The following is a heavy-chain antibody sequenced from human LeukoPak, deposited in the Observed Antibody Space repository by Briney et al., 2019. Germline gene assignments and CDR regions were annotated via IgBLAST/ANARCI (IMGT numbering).Heavy chain of an antibody. CDR2: IYSGGST. V-gene: IGHV3-66*02. CDR1: GFTVSSNY. D-gene: IGHD3-10*01. J-gene: IGHJ3*02. Sequence: GGSLRLSCAASGFTVSSNYMSWVRQAPGKGLEWVSVIYSGGSTYYADSVKGRFTISRDNSKNTLYLQINSLRAEDTAVYYCARAGVRVKGAFDIWGQGTMVTVSS. CDR3: ARAGVRVKGAFDI.